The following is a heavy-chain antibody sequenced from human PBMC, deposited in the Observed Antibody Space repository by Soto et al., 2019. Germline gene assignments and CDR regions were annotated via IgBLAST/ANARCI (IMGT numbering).Heavy chain of an antibody. CDR1: GGTFSSYA. Sequence: QVQLVQSGAEVKKPGSSVKVSCKASGGTFSSYAISWVRQAPGQGLEWMGGIIPIFGTANYAQKFQGRVTNTADESKSTAYMELSSLRSEDTAVYYCARDRSATVEDWYFDLWGRGTLVTVSS. D-gene: IGHD4-17*01. CDR3: ARDRSATVEDWYFDL. CDR2: IIPIFGTA. J-gene: IGHJ2*01. V-gene: IGHV1-69*01.